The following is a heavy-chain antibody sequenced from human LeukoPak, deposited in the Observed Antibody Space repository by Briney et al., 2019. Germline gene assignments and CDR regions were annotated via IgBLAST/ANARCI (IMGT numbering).Heavy chain of an antibody. Sequence: ASVKVSCKASGYTFTGYYMHWVRQAPGQGLEWMGWINPNSGGTNYAQKFQGRVTMTRDTSISTAYMELSRLRSDDTAVYYCARRFASTVTYYTGYGHFDYWGQGTLVTVSS. CDR1: GYTFTGYY. CDR3: ARRFASTVTYYTGYGHFDY. D-gene: IGHD4-17*01. V-gene: IGHV1-2*02. J-gene: IGHJ4*02. CDR2: INPNSGGT.